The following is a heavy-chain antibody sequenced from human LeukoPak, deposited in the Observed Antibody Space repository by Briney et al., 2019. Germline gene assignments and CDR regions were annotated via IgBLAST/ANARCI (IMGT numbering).Heavy chain of an antibody. D-gene: IGHD2-15*01. CDR3: AKAPVTTCRGAFCYPFDY. V-gene: IGHV3-23*01. CDR1: GFSFSSYG. J-gene: IGHJ4*02. CDR2: ISDSGDST. Sequence: GGTLRLSCAASGFSFSSYGMSWVRQAPGKGLEWVSGISDSGDSTYYADSVKGRFTISRDISKNTLFLQMNRLRPEDAAVYYCAKAPVTTCRGAFCYPFDYWGLGTLVTVSS.